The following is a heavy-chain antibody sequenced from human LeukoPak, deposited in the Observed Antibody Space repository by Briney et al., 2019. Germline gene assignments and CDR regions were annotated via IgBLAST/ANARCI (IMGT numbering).Heavy chain of an antibody. CDR1: GGSISNYY. D-gene: IGHD2-8*02. CDR3: ARVVTFSGLDY. CDR2: IYSSGST. Sequence: SETLSLTCTVSGGSISNYYWTWIRQPAGDGLEWIGRIYSSGSTNYNPSLTSRVTMSVDTSKNQFSLRLSSVTAADTAFYYCARVVTFSGLDYWGQGTLVTVSS. J-gene: IGHJ4*02. V-gene: IGHV4-4*07.